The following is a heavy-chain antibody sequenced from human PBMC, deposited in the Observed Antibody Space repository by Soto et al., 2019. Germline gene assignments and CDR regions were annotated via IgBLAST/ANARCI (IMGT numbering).Heavy chain of an antibody. J-gene: IGHJ5*02. D-gene: IGHD2-2*01. CDR3: AKEKISTSRCNWFDP. V-gene: IGHV3-23*01. CDR1: GSIFSSFA. Sequence: GGSVRLSCAASGSIFSSFAMSWVRQAPGKGLEWVSSISGSGFSTYYSDSVKGRFTISRDNSKNTLYLQMNSLRAEDTAVYYCAKEKISTSRCNWFDPWCQGPLVTVSS. CDR2: ISGSGFST.